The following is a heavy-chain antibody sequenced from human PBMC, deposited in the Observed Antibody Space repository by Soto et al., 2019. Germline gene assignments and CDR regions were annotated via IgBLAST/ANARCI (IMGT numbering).Heavy chain of an antibody. CDR2: ISYDGSNK. D-gene: IGHD4-17*01. CDR1: GFTFSSYG. Sequence: QVQLVESGGGVVQPGRSLRLSCAASGFTFSSYGMHWVRQDPGKGLEWVAVISYDGSNKYYADSVKGRFTISRDNSKNTLYLQMNSLRAEDTAVYYCANDTTVTTKYYYYVMDVWGQGTTVTVSS. J-gene: IGHJ6*02. V-gene: IGHV3-30*18. CDR3: ANDTTVTTKYYYYVMDV.